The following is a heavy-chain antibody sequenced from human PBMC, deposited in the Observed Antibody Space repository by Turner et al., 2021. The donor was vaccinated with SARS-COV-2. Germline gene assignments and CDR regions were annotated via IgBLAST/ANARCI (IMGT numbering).Heavy chain of an antibody. D-gene: IGHD3-3*01. V-gene: IGHV4-34*01. Sequence: QVQQQQWGAGLLKPSETRSLTCSVYGGSFSGYFWTWIRQPPGKGLEWIGEINHSGSTNYNPSLKSRVTISVDTSKNQFSLKLSSVTAADTAVYYCARGQGWLQPPFGYWGQGTLVTVSS. J-gene: IGHJ4*02. CDR2: INHSGST. CDR3: ARGQGWLQPPFGY. CDR1: GGSFSGYF.